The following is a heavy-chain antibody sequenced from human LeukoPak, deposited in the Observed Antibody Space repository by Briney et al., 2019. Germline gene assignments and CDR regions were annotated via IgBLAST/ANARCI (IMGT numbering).Heavy chain of an antibody. CDR1: GGSFSGYY. Sequence: SETLSLTCAVYGGSFSGYYWSWIRQPPGKGLEWIGEINHSGSTNYNPSLKSRVTISVDTSKNQFSLKLSSVTAAHTAVFYCARRVRGYSYGRGSSRFDPWGQGTLVTVSS. CDR3: ARRVRGYSYGRGSSRFDP. CDR2: INHSGST. D-gene: IGHD5-18*01. J-gene: IGHJ5*02. V-gene: IGHV4-34*01.